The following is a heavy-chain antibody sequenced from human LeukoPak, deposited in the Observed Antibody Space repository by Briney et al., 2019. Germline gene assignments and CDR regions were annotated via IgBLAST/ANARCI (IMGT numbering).Heavy chain of an antibody. J-gene: IGHJ4*02. CDR1: GYTFTDQW. D-gene: IGHD6-13*01. Sequence: ASVKVSCKASGYTFTDQWIHWVRQAPGQGLEWLGWINPNSGGTNYAQKFEGRIAMTTDTSINTGHMEMTRLTSDDTAVYYCARAHSSLRLYHFDYWGQGTLVTVSS. CDR3: ARAHSSLRLYHFDY. CDR2: INPNSGGT. V-gene: IGHV1-2*02.